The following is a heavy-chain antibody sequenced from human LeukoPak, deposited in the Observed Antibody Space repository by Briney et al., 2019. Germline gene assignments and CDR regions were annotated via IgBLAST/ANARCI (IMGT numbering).Heavy chain of an antibody. Sequence: GSLRLSCAASGFTFSSYAMSWVRQAPGKGLEWVSAISGGGASTYYADSVKGRFTISRDNSKNTLYLQMNSLRAEDTAVYYCAKAFVRGMDVWGQGTTVTVSS. V-gene: IGHV3-23*01. J-gene: IGHJ6*02. CDR2: ISGGGAST. CDR1: GFTFSSYA. CDR3: AKAFVRGMDV. D-gene: IGHD3-10*02.